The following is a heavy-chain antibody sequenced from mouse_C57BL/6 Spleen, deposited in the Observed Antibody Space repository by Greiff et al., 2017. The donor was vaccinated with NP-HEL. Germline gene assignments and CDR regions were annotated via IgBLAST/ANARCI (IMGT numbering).Heavy chain of an antibody. J-gene: IGHJ1*03. CDR3: ARDRDDGYYWYFDV. Sequence: EVHLVESEGGLVQPGSSMKLSCTASGFTFSDYYMAWVRQVPEKGLEWVANINYDGSSTYYLDSLKSRFIISRDNAKNILYLQMSSLKSEDTATYYCARDRDDGYYWYFDVWGTGTTVTVSS. V-gene: IGHV5-16*01. CDR2: INYDGSST. D-gene: IGHD2-3*01. CDR1: GFTFSDYY.